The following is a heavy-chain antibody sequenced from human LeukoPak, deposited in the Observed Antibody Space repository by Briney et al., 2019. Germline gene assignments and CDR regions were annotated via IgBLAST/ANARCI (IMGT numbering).Heavy chain of an antibody. CDR1: GFTVSSNY. J-gene: IGHJ4*02. CDR3: ARGGPYYYDSSGPFDY. D-gene: IGHD3-22*01. Sequence: GSLRLSCAASGFTVSSNYMSWVRQAPGKGLEWVSVIYSGGSTYYADSVKGRFTISRDNSKNTLYLQMNSLRAEDTAVYYCARGGPYYYDSSGPFDYWGQGTLVTVSS. CDR2: IYSGGST. V-gene: IGHV3-53*01.